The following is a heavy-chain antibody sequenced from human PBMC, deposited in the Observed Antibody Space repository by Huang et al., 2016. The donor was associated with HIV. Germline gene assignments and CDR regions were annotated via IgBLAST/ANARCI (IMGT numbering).Heavy chain of an antibody. Sequence: EVQLVESGGGLVKPGGSLRLSCAASGFTFSSFSMNWVRQAPGWGLEWVSYIRGRSSNIYYAHSVKGRFTISRDNAKSSLYLQLNSPRAEDTAVYYCARTEMEYYYGSSGYYPDYWGQGTLVIVSS. CDR2: IRGRSSNI. CDR1: GFTFSSFS. D-gene: IGHD3-22*01. CDR3: ARTEMEYYYGSSGYYPDY. V-gene: IGHV3-48*01. J-gene: IGHJ4*02.